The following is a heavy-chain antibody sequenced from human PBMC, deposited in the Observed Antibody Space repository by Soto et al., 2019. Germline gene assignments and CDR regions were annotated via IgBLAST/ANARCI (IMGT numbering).Heavy chain of an antibody. CDR1: GGTFSSYT. D-gene: IGHD4-17*01. V-gene: IGHV1-69*04. CDR3: AREHGDYDSAEYFQH. J-gene: IGHJ1*01. Sequence: ASVKGSCKASGGTFSSYTISWLRQAPGQGLEWMGRIIPILGIANYAQKFQGRVTITADKSTSTAYMELSSLRSEDTAVYYCAREHGDYDSAEYFQHWGQGTLVTVSS. CDR2: IIPILGIA.